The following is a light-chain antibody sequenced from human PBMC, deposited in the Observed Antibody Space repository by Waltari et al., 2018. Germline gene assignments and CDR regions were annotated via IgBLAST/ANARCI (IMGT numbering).Light chain of an antibody. J-gene: IGKJ1*01. CDR2: KAS. Sequence: DIQMTQSPSTLAASVGDSVTITCRASQTINIYLAWYQFKPGKAPKLLIYKASSLESGVPSRFSGSGSGTEFTLTITSLQPDDFATYYYQQYNTYSTFGQGTKVEIK. CDR3: QQYNTYST. V-gene: IGKV1-5*03. CDR1: QTINIY.